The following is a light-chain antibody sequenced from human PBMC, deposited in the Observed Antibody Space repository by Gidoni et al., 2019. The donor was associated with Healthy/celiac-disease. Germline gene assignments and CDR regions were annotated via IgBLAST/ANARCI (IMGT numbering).Light chain of an antibody. V-gene: IGLV2-14*01. J-gene: IGLJ2*01. CDR2: EVS. CDR3: SSYTSSSTMV. CDR1: SSDVGVYNY. Sequence: QSDLTQPACVSGSLGQSITISCTGTSSDVGVYNYFSWYQEHPGKYAKLMIYEVSNRPTGVSNCFSGSKSGNTASLTIYGLQAEDEADYYCSSYTSSSTMVFGGATKLTVL.